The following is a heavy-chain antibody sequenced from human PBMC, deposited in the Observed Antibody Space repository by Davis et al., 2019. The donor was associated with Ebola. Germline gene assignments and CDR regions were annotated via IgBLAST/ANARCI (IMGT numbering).Heavy chain of an antibody. CDR2: IHSNGIT. V-gene: IGHV4-4*07. CDR3: ARASVMTAVTTFDS. CDR1: GGSINNYY. J-gene: IGHJ4*02. Sequence: PSETLSLTCTVSGGSINNYYWSWIRLPAGKGLEWIGRIHSNGITNYNPSLRSRVTMSLDTSRNQFSLRLTSLTAADTALYYCARASVMTAVTTFDSWGQGTLVTVSS. D-gene: IGHD4-17*01.